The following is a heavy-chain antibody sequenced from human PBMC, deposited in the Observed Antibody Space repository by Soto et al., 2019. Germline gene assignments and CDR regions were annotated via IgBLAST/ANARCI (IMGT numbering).Heavy chain of an antibody. D-gene: IGHD3-10*01. CDR1: GDTFTFYS. Sequence: QVQLVQSGAEVKRPGPSVKVSCKASGDTFTFYSINWVRQAPGLGLEWMGRINPILSMSNYAQRFQGRVTMTAEKSTSTAYMDLSSLRSEDTAIYYCASSYGSGYRAFDYWGQGALVTVSS. V-gene: IGHV1-69*02. CDR3: ASSYGSGYRAFDY. J-gene: IGHJ4*02. CDR2: INPILSMS.